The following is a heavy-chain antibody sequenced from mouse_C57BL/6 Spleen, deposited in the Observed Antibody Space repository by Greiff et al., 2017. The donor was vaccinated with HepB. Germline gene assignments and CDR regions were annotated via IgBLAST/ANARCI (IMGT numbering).Heavy chain of an antibody. CDR3: TTDYYGSSYGY. Sequence: VQLQQSGAELVRPGASVKLSCTASGFNIKDYYMHWVKQRPEQGLEWIGRIDPEDGDTEYAPKFQGKATMTADPSSNTAYLQLSSLTSEDTAVYYCTTDYYGSSYGYWGQGTTLTVSS. V-gene: IGHV14-1*01. CDR2: IDPEDGDT. D-gene: IGHD1-1*01. J-gene: IGHJ2*01. CDR1: GFNIKDYY.